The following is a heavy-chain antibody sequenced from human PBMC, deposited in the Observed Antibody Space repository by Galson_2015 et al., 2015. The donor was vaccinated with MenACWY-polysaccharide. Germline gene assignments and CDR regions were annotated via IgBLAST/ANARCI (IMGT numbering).Heavy chain of an antibody. J-gene: IGHJ4*02. CDR2: IYYSGST. CDR1: GGSISSYY. Sequence: ETLSLTCTVSGGSISSYYWSWIRQPPGKGLEWIGYIYYSGSTNYNPSLKSRVTISVDTSKNQFSLKLSSVTAADTAVYYCARHAPYSSGPLYYFDYWGQGTLVTVSS. CDR3: ARHAPYSSGPLYYFDY. V-gene: IGHV4-59*08. D-gene: IGHD6-19*01.